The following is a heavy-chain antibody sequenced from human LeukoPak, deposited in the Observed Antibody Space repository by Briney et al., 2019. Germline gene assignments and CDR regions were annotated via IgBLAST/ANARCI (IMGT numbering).Heavy chain of an antibody. CDR2: ISSSSLYI. D-gene: IGHD3-22*01. V-gene: IGHV3-21*01. CDR3: ARGTRPDSSGYTYYYYGMDV. Sequence: GGSLRLSCAASELTFRSYTMSWVRQAPGKGLGWVASISSSSLYIYHADSVKGRFIISRDNAKTSLFLQMNSLRADDTAVYFCARGTRPDSSGYTYYYYGMDVWGQGTTVTVSS. J-gene: IGHJ6*02. CDR1: ELTFRSYT.